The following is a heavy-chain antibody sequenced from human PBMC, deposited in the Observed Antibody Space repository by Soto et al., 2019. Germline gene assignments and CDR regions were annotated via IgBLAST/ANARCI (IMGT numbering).Heavy chain of an antibody. CDR2: IYTGGST. CDR3: ARDYGGSGRFDY. D-gene: IGHD4-17*01. J-gene: IGHJ4*02. Sequence: EVQLVESGGGLVQPGGSLRLSCAASGFTVSSNYMSWVRQAPGKGLEWVSVIYTGGSTYYADSVKGRFTISRDNSKNTLYLKMNSLRAEDTAVYYWARDYGGSGRFDYWGQGTLVTVSS. V-gene: IGHV3-66*01. CDR1: GFTVSSNY.